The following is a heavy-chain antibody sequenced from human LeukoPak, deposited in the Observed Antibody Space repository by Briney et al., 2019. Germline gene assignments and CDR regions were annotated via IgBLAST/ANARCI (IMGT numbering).Heavy chain of an antibody. V-gene: IGHV4-39*07. CDR2: IYYSGST. Sequence: SETLSLTCTVSGGSISSSSYYWGWIRQPPGKGLEWIGSIYYSGSTYYNPSLKSRVTISVDTSKNQFSLKLSSVTAADTAVYYCARDLATVTTRRFDPWGQGTLVTVSS. CDR1: GGSISSSSYY. J-gene: IGHJ5*02. CDR3: ARDLATVTTRRFDP. D-gene: IGHD4-17*01.